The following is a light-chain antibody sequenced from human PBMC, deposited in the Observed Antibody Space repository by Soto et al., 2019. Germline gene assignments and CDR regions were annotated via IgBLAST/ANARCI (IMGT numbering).Light chain of an antibody. V-gene: IGKV1-5*01. J-gene: IGKJ5*01. CDR3: QHYDSYPIT. CDR2: DAS. CDR1: QSISGW. Sequence: DIQMTQSPSTLSASVGDRVTITCRASQSISGWLAWYQQKPGKAPNLLIYDASSLESGVPSRFSGSGSGTEFTLTISSLQPADFATYYCQHYDSYPITFGQGTRPEIK.